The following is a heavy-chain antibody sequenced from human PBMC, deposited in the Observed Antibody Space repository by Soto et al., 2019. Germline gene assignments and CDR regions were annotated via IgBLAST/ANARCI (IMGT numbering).Heavy chain of an antibody. V-gene: IGHV3-23*01. J-gene: IGHJ4*02. CDR2: ISASGGST. D-gene: IGHD3-3*01. CDR3: ADGGEWFFNFED. CDR1: GFTFSSYA. Sequence: EVQLLESGGGLVQPGGSLRLSCAASGFTFSSYAMSWVRQAPGKGLEWVSAISASGGSTYYADSVKGRFTISRDNSKNPLYLPMDNLGVEDKAVYYCADGGEWFFNFEDWGQGTLVTVSS.